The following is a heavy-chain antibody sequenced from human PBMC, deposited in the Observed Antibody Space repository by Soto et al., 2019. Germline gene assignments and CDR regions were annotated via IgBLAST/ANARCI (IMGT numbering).Heavy chain of an antibody. J-gene: IGHJ6*02. CDR2: IYYSGST. CDR3: ARGGGSYRSSGYYGMDV. V-gene: IGHV4-61*01. CDR1: GGSVSSGSYY. Sequence: PSETLSLTCTVSGGSVSSGSYYWSWIRQPPGKGLEWIGYIYYSGSTNYNPSLKSRVTISVDTSKNQFSLKLSSVTAADTAVYYCARGGGSYRSSGYYGMDVWGQGTTVTVSS. D-gene: IGHD3-16*02.